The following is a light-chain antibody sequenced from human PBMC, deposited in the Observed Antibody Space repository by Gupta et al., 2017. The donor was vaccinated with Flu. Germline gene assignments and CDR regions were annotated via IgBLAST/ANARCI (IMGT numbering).Light chain of an antibody. CDR1: SGSVSTNSY. CDR2: STN. J-gene: IGLJ2*01. V-gene: IGLV8-61*01. Sequence: TVTLTCGLNSGSVSTNSYPSWYQQTPGQPPRPLIYSTNTRSSGVPHRFSGSILGDKAALTITGAQADDESYYYCVLYMGNGISLFGGGTKLTVL. CDR3: VLYMGNGISL.